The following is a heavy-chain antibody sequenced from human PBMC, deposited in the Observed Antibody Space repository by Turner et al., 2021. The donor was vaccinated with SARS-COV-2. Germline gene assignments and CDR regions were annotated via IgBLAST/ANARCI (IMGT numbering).Heavy chain of an antibody. D-gene: IGHD1-1*01. CDR3: ARHQGSTSGYDHGMNV. Sequence: QVQLQESGPRLVKPLETLSLTCTVSGDSMNSNYWSWIRQPPGKRLEWIGYIYYRGSTNYNPSLKSRVTISVDTSKNQFSLNLTSVTAADTAIYYCARHQGSTSGYDHGMNVWGQGTAGIVS. CDR1: GDSMNSNY. V-gene: IGHV4-59*01. J-gene: IGHJ6*02. CDR2: IYYRGST.